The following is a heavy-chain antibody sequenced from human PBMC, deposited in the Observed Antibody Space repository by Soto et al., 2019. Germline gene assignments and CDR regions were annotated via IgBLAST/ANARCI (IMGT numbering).Heavy chain of an antibody. J-gene: IGHJ6*02. CDR2: IYYSGST. Sequence: SETLSLTCTVSGGSISSYYWSWIRQPPGKGLEWIGYIYYSGSTNYNPSLKSRVTISVDTSKNQFSLKLSSVTAADTAVYYCARLATXGYCSSTSCNTYYGMDVWGQGTTVTVSS. D-gene: IGHD2-2*01. CDR3: ARLATXGYCSSTSCNTYYGMDV. V-gene: IGHV4-59*12. CDR1: GGSISSYY.